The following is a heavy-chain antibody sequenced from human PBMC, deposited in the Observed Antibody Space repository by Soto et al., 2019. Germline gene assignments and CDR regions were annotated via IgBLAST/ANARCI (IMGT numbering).Heavy chain of an antibody. V-gene: IGHV4-30-4*02. Sequence: PSETLSLTCTVSGGSISSGDYYWSWIRQPPGKGLEWIGYIYYSGSTYYNPSLKSRVTISVDTSKNQFSLMVSPGTAADAALYYCARLSGSGRTHYYYSGMDLWGQGTTVTVSS. D-gene: IGHD5-12*01. CDR3: ARLSGSGRTHYYYSGMDL. CDR2: IYYSGST. CDR1: GGSISSGDYY. J-gene: IGHJ6*02.